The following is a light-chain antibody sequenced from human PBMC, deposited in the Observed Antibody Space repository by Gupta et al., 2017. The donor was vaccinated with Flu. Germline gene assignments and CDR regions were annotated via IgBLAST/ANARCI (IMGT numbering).Light chain of an antibody. CDR1: QGISSY. Sequence: EIVLTQSPATLSLSPGERATLSCRASQGISSYLAWYQQKPGQAPRLLIYDAYNRAAGIPARFSGSGYGTDFTLTISSREPEDFAVYYCQQRSSWPPWTFGQGTKVEIK. V-gene: IGKV3-11*01. CDR2: DAY. CDR3: QQRSSWPPWT. J-gene: IGKJ1*01.